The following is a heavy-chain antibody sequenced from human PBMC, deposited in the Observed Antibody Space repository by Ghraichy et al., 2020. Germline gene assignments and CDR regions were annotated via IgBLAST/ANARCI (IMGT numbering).Heavy chain of an antibody. CDR2: ISYDGSNK. CDR1: GFTFSSYG. J-gene: IGHJ4*02. V-gene: IGHV3-30*18. Sequence: GSLRLSCAASGFTFSSYGMHWVRQAPGKGLEWVAVISYDGSNKYYADSVKGRFTISRDNSKNTLYLQMNSLRAEDTAVYYCAKSDFDYWGQGTLVTVSS. CDR3: AKSDFDY.